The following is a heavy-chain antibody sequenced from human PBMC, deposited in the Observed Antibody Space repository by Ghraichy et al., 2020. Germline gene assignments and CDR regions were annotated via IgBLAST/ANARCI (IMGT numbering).Heavy chain of an antibody. CDR3: ARGRLGYCSGGSCYEYYFDY. D-gene: IGHD2-15*01. J-gene: IGHJ4*02. Sequence: GGSLRLSCAASGFTFSSYDMHWVRQATGKGLEWVSAIGTAGDPYYPGSVKGRFTISRENAKNSLYLQMNSLRAGDTAVYYCARGRLGYCSGGSCYEYYFDYWGQGTLVTVSS. CDR2: IGTAGDP. CDR1: GFTFSSYD. V-gene: IGHV3-13*05.